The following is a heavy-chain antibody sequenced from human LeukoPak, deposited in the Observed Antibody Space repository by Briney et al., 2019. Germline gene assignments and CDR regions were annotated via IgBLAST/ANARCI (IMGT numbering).Heavy chain of an antibody. Sequence: PGGSLRLSCVASGFTISTYGMNWVRQAPGKGLEWISYISSSSSTIYYADSVKGRFTISRDNAKNSLYLQMNSLRAEDTAVYYCARCGYCSSTSCYRGGPFDYWGQGTLVTVSS. V-gene: IGHV3-48*04. D-gene: IGHD2-2*02. CDR2: ISSSSSTI. CDR3: ARCGYCSSTSCYRGGPFDY. J-gene: IGHJ4*02. CDR1: GFTISTYG.